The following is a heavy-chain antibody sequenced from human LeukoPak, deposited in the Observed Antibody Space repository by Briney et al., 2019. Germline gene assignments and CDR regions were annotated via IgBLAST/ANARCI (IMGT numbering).Heavy chain of an antibody. CDR2: ISWNSGSI. D-gene: IGHD3-10*01. CDR1: GFTFDDYA. Sequence: GGSLRLSCAASGFTFDDYAMHWVRQAPGKGLEWVSGISWNSGSIGYADSVKGRFTISRDNAKNSLYLQMNSLRAEDTALYYCAKITDGLGSYYFDYWGQGTLVTVSS. CDR3: AKITDGLGSYYFDY. J-gene: IGHJ4*02. V-gene: IGHV3-9*01.